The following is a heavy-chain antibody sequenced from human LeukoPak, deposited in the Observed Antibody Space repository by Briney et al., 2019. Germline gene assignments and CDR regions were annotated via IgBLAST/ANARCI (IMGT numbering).Heavy chain of an antibody. D-gene: IGHD1-26*01. Sequence: GGSLRLSCAASGFTFTNYMMNWVRQAPGKGLEWVSSINSDSSYIYYADSMKGRFFISRDNSKSTLYLQMNSLRPEDTAVYYCAKDRHGIVGATPFDHWGQGTLVIVSS. CDR1: GFTFTNYM. CDR2: INSDSSYI. CDR3: AKDRHGIVGATPFDH. J-gene: IGHJ4*02. V-gene: IGHV3-21*04.